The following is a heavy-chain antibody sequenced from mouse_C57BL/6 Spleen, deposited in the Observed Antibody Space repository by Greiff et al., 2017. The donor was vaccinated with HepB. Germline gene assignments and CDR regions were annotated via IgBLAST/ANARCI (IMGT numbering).Heavy chain of an antibody. D-gene: IGHD2-5*01. Sequence: VQLQQPGAELVMPGASVKLSCKASGYTFTSYWMHWVKQRPGQGLEWIGEIDPSDSYTNYNQKFKGKSTLTVDKSSSTAYMQLSSLTSEDSAVYYCARAYSNCLDYWGQGTTLTVSS. CDR1: GYTFTSYW. J-gene: IGHJ2*01. V-gene: IGHV1-69*01. CDR3: ARAYSNCLDY. CDR2: IDPSDSYT.